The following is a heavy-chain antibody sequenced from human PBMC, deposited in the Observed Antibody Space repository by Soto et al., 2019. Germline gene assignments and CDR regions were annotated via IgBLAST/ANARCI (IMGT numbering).Heavy chain of an antibody. CDR2: IYYSGST. CDR1: GCSISSSRYY. V-gene: IGHV4-39*01. CDR3: VRQASPGDFVDAFDI. J-gene: IGHJ3*02. D-gene: IGHD2-21*02. Sequence: SERMSVTCAVAGCSISSSRYYWGWIRQPPGKGLEWIGSIYYSGSTYYNPSLKSRVTISVDTSKNQFSLKLSSVTAADTAVYYCVRQASPGDFVDAFDIWGQGTMVTVSS.